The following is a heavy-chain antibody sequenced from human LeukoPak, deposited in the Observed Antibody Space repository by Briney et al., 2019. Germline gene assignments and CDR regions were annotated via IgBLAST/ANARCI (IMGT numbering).Heavy chain of an antibody. Sequence: GSLRLSCAVSGFTSSNTWMHWVRQAPGKGLVWVSRIHSDGISTTYADSVKGRFTISRDNAKNTLYLQMNSLRAEDTAVYYCARDRYYVPDYWGQGTLVTVSS. V-gene: IGHV3-74*03. D-gene: IGHD3-10*02. CDR2: IHSDGIST. J-gene: IGHJ4*02. CDR3: ARDRYYVPDY. CDR1: GFTSSNTW.